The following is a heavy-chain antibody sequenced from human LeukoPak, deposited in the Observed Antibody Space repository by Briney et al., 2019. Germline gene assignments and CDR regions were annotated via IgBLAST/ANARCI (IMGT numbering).Heavy chain of an antibody. Sequence: GGSLRLSCTASGFTFGDYAMSWVRQAPGKGLEWVGFIRSKAYGGTTEYAASVKGRFTISRDESKSIAYLQMNSLKTEDTAVYYCTRGIPYYYDSSGYYDYFDYWGQGTLVTVSS. D-gene: IGHD3-22*01. CDR1: GFTFGDYA. J-gene: IGHJ4*02. CDR2: IRSKAYGGTT. CDR3: TRGIPYYYDSSGYYDYFDY. V-gene: IGHV3-49*04.